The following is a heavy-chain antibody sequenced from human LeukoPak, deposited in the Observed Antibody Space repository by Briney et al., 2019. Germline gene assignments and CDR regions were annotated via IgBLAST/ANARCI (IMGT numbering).Heavy chain of an antibody. J-gene: IGHJ4*02. CDR3: ARDRGDRSGWTPFDY. Sequence: PGGSLRLSCAASGFTFSTYSMNWVRQAPGKGLEWVSSISSSSSYIYYADSVKGRFTISRDNAKNSLYLQVNSLRAEDTAVYYCARDRGDRSGWTPFDYWGQGTLVTVSS. D-gene: IGHD6-19*01. V-gene: IGHV3-21*01. CDR1: GFTFSTYS. CDR2: ISSSSSYI.